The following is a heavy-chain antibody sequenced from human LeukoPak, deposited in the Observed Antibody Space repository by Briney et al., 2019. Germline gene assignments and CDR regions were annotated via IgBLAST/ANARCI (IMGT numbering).Heavy chain of an antibody. CDR2: MSYDEINK. CDR1: GFTFNAYF. D-gene: IGHD3-10*01. Sequence: LPGGSLRLSCAASGFTFNAYFMHWVRQAPGKGLEWLAVMSYDEINKYYADSVKGRFTISGDNSKNTLYLQMNNLRTEDTAVYYCARDDQSVTMGRGQVDFSYYGLDVWGQGTTVTVSS. V-gene: IGHV3-30*04. J-gene: IGHJ6*02. CDR3: ARDDQSVTMGRGQVDFSYYGLDV.